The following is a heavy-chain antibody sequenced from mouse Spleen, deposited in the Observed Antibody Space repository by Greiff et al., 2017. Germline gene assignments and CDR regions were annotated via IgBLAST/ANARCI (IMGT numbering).Heavy chain of an antibody. CDR1: GFTFSSYA. J-gene: IGHJ4*01. V-gene: IGHV5-6-5*01. Sequence: EVQRVESGGGLVKPGGSLKLSCAASGFTFSSYAMSWVRQTPEKRLEWVASISSGGSTYYPDSVKGRFTISRDNARNTLYLQMSSLRSEDTAMYYCARLTTMISRAMDYWGQGTSVTVSS. CDR2: ISSGGST. D-gene: IGHD1-1*01. CDR3: ARLTTMISRAMDY.